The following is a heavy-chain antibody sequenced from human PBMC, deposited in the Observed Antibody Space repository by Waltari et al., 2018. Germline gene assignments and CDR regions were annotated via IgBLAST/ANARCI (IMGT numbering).Heavy chain of an antibody. V-gene: IGHV4-4*02. J-gene: IGHJ4*02. CDR2: VRGDGRT. Sequence: QLQESGPGLVKPSGTLSLTCGVSGDSMSSTYCLSWVHQPPGKGLERMGQVRGDGRTNYNPSFASRVTVSLDTYNNEFSLMVTSATAADTAVYYCARDRGRGLYLDSWGPGTLVTVSP. CDR3: ARDRGRGLYLDS. D-gene: IGHD2-15*01. CDR1: GDSMSSTYC.